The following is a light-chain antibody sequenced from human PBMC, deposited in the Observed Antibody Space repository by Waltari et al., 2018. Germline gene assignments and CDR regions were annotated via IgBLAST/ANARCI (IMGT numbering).Light chain of an antibody. Sequence: EIVLTQSPGTLSLSPGERATLSCRASQSVGKYLAWYQQKPGQAPRPPIYDASTRATGIPDRFSGSGSGTDFSLTISRLEPEDFAVYYCQKYVSLPATFGQGTNVEIK. V-gene: IGKV3-20*01. CDR2: DAS. CDR3: QKYVSLPAT. CDR1: QSVGKY. J-gene: IGKJ1*01.